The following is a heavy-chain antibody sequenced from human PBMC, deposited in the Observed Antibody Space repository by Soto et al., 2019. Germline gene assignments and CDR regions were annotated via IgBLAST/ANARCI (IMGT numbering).Heavy chain of an antibody. D-gene: IGHD7-27*01. J-gene: IGHJ3*02. CDR3: ARDGNGDDAFGI. Sequence: EVQLVESGGGLVQPGGSLRLSCAASGFTFSSYEMNWVRQAPGKGLEWVSYISSSGSTIYYADSVKSRFTISRHNAKNSLYLQMNSLRAEDTAVYYCARDGNGDDAFGIWGQGTIVTVSS. V-gene: IGHV3-48*03. CDR2: ISSSGSTI. CDR1: GFTFSSYE.